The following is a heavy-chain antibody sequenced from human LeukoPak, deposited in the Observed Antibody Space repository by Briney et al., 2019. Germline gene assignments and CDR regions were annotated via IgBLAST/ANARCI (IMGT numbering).Heavy chain of an antibody. V-gene: IGHV1-3*01. Sequence: ASVTVSCKASGYTFTSYAMHWVRQAPGQRLEWMGWINAGNGNTKYSQKFQGRVTITRDTSASTAYMELSSLRSEDTAVYYCARELLWFGELSYGMDVWGQGTTVTVSS. CDR2: INAGNGNT. CDR1: GYTFTSYA. J-gene: IGHJ6*02. CDR3: ARELLWFGELSYGMDV. D-gene: IGHD3-10*01.